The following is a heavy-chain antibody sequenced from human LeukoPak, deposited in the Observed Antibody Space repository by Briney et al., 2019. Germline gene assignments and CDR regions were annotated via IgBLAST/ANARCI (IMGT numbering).Heavy chain of an antibody. CDR2: INAGNGNT. CDR3: ARGEWLVPSYFDY. J-gene: IGHJ4*02. D-gene: IGHD6-19*01. V-gene: IGHV1-3*01. Sequence: AAVKDSCEAPGYTFTTYTIYWVRQAPGQRLEWMGWINAGNGNTKYSQKFQGRVTVTWDTSATTVYMQLRSLKSEDTAVYYCARGEWLVPSYFDYWGQGTLVTVSA. CDR1: GYTFTTYT.